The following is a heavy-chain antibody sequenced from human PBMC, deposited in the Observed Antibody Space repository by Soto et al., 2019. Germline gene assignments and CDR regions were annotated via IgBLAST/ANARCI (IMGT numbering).Heavy chain of an antibody. J-gene: IGHJ5*02. CDR2: IYYSGRT. V-gene: IGHV4-39*01. Sequence: QLQLQESGPGLVKPSETLSLTCTVSGGSISSRGYYWGWIRQPPGKGLAWIGTIYYSGRTYYNPSLKSRVTISVDTSKTQFSLKLSSVTAADTAVYYCATSNWFDPWCQGTLVTVSS. CDR1: GGSISSRGYY. CDR3: ATSNWFDP.